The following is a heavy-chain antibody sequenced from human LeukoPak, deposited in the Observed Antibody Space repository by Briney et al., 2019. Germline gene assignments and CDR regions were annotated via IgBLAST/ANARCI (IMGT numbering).Heavy chain of an antibody. CDR1: GFTFSNYG. Sequence: AGGSLRLSCAASGFTFSNYGMNWVRQAPGKGLEWVSGITANGGTTYYADSVKGRFTISRDNSKNTVYLQMNSLRAEDTAVYYCAKPAYSSGWYYDYWGQGILVTVSS. CDR3: AKPAYSSGWYYDY. V-gene: IGHV3-23*01. CDR2: ITANGGTT. J-gene: IGHJ4*02. D-gene: IGHD6-19*01.